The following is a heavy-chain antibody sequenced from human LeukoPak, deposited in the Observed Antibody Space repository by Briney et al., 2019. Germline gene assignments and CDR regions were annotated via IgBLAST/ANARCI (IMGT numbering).Heavy chain of an antibody. V-gene: IGHV1-18*01. Sequence: ASVKLSCKASGYTFTSYGISWVRQAPGQGLEWMGWISAYNGNTNYAQKLQGRVTMTTDTSTSTAYMELRSLRSDDTAVYYCARDLRGRYYDILTGYSPPDYWGQGTLVTVSS. CDR1: GYTFTSYG. CDR2: ISAYNGNT. CDR3: ARDLRGRYYDILTGYSPPDY. D-gene: IGHD3-9*01. J-gene: IGHJ4*02.